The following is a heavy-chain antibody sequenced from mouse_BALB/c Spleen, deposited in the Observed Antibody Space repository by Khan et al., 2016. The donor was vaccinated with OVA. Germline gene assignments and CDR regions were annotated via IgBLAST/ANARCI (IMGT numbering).Heavy chain of an antibody. V-gene: IGHV5-9-3*01. J-gene: IGHJ2*01. CDR2: ISSGGSYT. Sequence: EVELVESGGVLVKPGGSLKLSCAASGFTFSSYAMSWVRQTPEKRLEWVATISSGGSYTYYPDSVKGRFTISRDNAKNTLYLQMTSLRSEDTAMFYCARTPGYYGSNYLDYWGQGTTLTVSS. CDR1: GFTFSSYA. CDR3: ARTPGYYGSNYLDY. D-gene: IGHD1-1*01.